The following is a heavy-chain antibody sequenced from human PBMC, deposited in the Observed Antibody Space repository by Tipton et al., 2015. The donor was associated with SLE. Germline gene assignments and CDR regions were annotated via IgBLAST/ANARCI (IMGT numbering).Heavy chain of an antibody. V-gene: IGHV4-59*08. Sequence: TLSLTCTVSGGSISSYYWCWIRQPPGKGLEWIGYIYYSGSTNYNPSLKSRVTISVDTSKNQFSLKLSSVTAADTAVYYCARRMVFGGDYFDYWGQGTLVTVSS. CDR1: GGSISSYY. CDR2: IYYSGST. D-gene: IGHD3-10*02. J-gene: IGHJ4*02. CDR3: ARRMVFGGDYFDY.